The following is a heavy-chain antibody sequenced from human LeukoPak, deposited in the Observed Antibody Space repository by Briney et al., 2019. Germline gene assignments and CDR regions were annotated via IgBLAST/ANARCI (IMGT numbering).Heavy chain of an antibody. Sequence: GASVKVSCKASGYTFTRFDINWLRQAAGQGLEWMGWMNPNSEDTGYARMFQGRVTMTRNTSISTAYMELSSLRSEDTAVYFCARINYGDAYDIWGQGTMVTVSS. CDR1: GYTFTRFD. D-gene: IGHD4-11*01. CDR3: ARINYGDAYDI. V-gene: IGHV1-8*01. CDR2: MNPNSEDT. J-gene: IGHJ3*02.